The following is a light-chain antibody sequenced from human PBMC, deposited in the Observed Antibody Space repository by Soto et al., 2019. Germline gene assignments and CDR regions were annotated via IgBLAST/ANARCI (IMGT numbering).Light chain of an antibody. CDR1: NMGSKS. CDR2: YDS. V-gene: IGLV3-21*04. CDR3: QVWDSSSDPRGV. J-gene: IGLJ1*01. Sequence: SYELTQPPSVSVAPGKTARITCGGNNMGSKSVHWYQQKPGQAPVLVIYYDSDRPSGIPERFSGSNSGNTATLTISRVEAGDEDDYYCQVWDSSSDPRGVFGTGTKLTVL.